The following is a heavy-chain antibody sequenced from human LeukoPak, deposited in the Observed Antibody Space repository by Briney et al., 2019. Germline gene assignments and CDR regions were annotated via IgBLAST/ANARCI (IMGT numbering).Heavy chain of an antibody. CDR3: ARGKNTYYYYMDV. Sequence: PSETLSLTCTVSGGSINSYYWTWIRQAPGKGLEWIGYIYYSGNIYYNPSLESRVTISVDTSKNQFSLKLSSVTAADTAVYYCARGKNTYYYYMDVWGKGTTVTVSS. CDR1: GGSINSYY. CDR2: IYYSGNI. V-gene: IGHV4-59*12. J-gene: IGHJ6*03.